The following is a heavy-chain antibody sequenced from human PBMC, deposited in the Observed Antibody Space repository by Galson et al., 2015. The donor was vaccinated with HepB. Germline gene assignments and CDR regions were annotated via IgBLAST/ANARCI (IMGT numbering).Heavy chain of an antibody. CDR2: ISGYSGDA. CDR1: GYSFTNYG. D-gene: IGHD2-15*01. J-gene: IGHJ4*02. Sequence: SVKVSCKASGYSFTNYGVSWVRRAPGQGLEWMGWISGYSGDANYAQNLQGRVTMTTETSTNTAYLELKSLKSGDTALYYCARARYSSSPPDYWGQGTLVTVSS. V-gene: IGHV1-18*01. CDR3: ARARYSSSPPDY.